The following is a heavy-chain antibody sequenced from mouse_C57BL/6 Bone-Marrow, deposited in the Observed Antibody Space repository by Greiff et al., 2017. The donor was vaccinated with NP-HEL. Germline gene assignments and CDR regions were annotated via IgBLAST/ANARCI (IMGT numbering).Heavy chain of an antibody. CDR3: TREGVYYGYDRGYYFDY. V-gene: IGHV1-5*01. J-gene: IGHJ2*01. Sequence: EVQLQESGTVLARPGASVKMSCKTSGYTFTSYWMHWVKQRPGQGLEWIGAIYPGNSDTSYNQKFKGKAKLTAVTSASTAYMELSSLTNEDSAVYYCTREGVYYGYDRGYYFDYWGQGTTLTVSS. D-gene: IGHD2-2*01. CDR2: IYPGNSDT. CDR1: GYTFTSYW.